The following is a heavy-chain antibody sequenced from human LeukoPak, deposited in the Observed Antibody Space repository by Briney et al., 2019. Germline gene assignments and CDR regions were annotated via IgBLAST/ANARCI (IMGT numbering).Heavy chain of an antibody. CDR1: GFTFSSYG. V-gene: IGHV3-NL1*01. J-gene: IGHJ3*02. D-gene: IGHD1-1*01. CDR2: IYSGGST. Sequence: GGSLRLSCAASGFTFSSYGFHWVRQAPGKGLEWVSVIYSGGSTYYADSVKGRFTISRDNSKNTLYLQMNSLRAEDTAVYYCAKGYKIDAFDIWGQGTMVTVSS. CDR3: AKGYKIDAFDI.